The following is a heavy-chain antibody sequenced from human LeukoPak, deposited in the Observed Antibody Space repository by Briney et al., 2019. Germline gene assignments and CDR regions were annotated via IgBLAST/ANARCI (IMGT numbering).Heavy chain of an antibody. V-gene: IGHV4-59*01. D-gene: IGHD3-3*01. J-gene: IGHJ5*02. CDR3: ARARITTYNWFDP. CDR1: AGSISLYNTYY. Sequence: SETLSLTCTVSAGSISLYNTYYWNWIRQSPGKGLEWIGYIYYSGSTSYNPSLKSRVTISVDTSKNQFSLNLRSVTAADTAVYYCARARITTYNWFDPWGQGTLVTVSS. CDR2: IYYSGST.